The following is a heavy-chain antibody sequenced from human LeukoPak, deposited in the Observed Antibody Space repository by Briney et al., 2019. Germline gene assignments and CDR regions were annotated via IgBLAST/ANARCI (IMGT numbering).Heavy chain of an antibody. J-gene: IGHJ5*02. D-gene: IGHD2-15*01. CDR2: IYYSGST. V-gene: IGHV4-59*01. CDR3: ARDGVGYCSGGSCQTNNWFDP. Sequence: SETLSLTRTVSGGSISSYYWSWIRQTPGKGPEWIGYIYYSGSTNYNPSLKSRVTISVDTSKNQFSLKLSSVTAADTAVYYCARDGVGYCSGGSCQTNNWFDPWGQGTLVTVSS. CDR1: GGSISSYY.